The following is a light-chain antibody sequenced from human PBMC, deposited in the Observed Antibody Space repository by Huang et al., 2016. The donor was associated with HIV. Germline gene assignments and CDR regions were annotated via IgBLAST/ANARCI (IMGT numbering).Light chain of an antibody. CDR2: AAS. J-gene: IGKJ2*01. Sequence: DIQMPQSPSSLSASVGDRVTITCRASQDIINYLAWFQQKPGKAPESLIYAASTLQSGVPSKFSGSGSGTDFTLTISSLQPEDFATYYCQQYNTYPYTFGQGTKLEIK. CDR1: QDIINY. CDR3: QQYNTYPYT. V-gene: IGKV1-16*02.